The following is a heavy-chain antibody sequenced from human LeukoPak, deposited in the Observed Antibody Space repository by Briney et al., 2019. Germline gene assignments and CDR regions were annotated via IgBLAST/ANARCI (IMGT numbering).Heavy chain of an antibody. V-gene: IGHV4-34*01. Sequence: ASETLSLTCAIYGGSFSGYYRSWIRQPPGKGLEWIGEINHSGSTNYNPSLKSRVTISVDTSKNQFSLKLSSVTAADTAVYYCNGYCSSTSCYGGGYWGQGTLVTVSS. J-gene: IGHJ4*02. CDR1: GGSFSGYY. CDR3: NGYCSSTSCYGGGY. D-gene: IGHD2-2*03. CDR2: INHSGST.